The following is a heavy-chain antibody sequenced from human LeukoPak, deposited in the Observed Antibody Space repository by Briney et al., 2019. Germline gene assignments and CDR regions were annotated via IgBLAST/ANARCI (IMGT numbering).Heavy chain of an antibody. CDR2: ISSNGGST. V-gene: IGHV3-64D*06. CDR3: VKDRGEQQLVEYGMDV. CDR1: GFTFSSYA. D-gene: IGHD6-13*01. Sequence: GGSLRLSCSASGFTFSSYAMHWVRQAPGKGLEYVSAISSNGGSTYYADSVKGRFTICRDNSKNTLYLQMSSLRAEDTAVYHCVKDRGEQQLVEYGMDVWGQGTMVTVSS. J-gene: IGHJ6*02.